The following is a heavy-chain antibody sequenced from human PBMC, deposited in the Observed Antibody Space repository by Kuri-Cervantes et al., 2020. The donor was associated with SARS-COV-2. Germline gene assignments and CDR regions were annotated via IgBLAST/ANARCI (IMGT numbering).Heavy chain of an antibody. Sequence: SETLSLTCTVSGGSISSYYWSWIRQPPGKGLEWIGYIYYSGSTNYNPSLKSRVTISVDTSKNQFSLKLSSVTAADTAVYYCAREDLSVVVPAAFFDCWGQGTLVTVSS. V-gene: IGHV4-59*12. CDR2: IYYSGST. CDR1: GGSISSYY. CDR3: AREDLSVVVPAAFFDC. D-gene: IGHD2-2*01. J-gene: IGHJ4*02.